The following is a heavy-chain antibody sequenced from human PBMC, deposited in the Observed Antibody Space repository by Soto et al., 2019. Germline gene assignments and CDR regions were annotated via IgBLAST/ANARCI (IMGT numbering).Heavy chain of an antibody. CDR3: AGRNGYYSGIDY. CDR2: VNHGEGI. V-gene: IGHV4-34*02. J-gene: IGHJ4*02. Sequence: QVQLQQWGAGLLKPSETLSLTCVVYGGSFSGYYWSSIRQPPGKGLGWFGEVNHGEGIGYNPSLKSRVTISVDTSKNQFSLKLSSVTAADTAVYYCAGRNGYYSGIDYWGQGTLVTVSS. CDR1: GGSFSGYY. D-gene: IGHD3-22*01.